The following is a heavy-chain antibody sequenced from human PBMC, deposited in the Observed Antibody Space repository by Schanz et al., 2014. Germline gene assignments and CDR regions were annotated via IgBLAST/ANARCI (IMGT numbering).Heavy chain of an antibody. Sequence: EVQLVESGGGVVQPGRSLRLSCAAYGFTLSSYAMHWVRQAPGKGLEWVSALSGSGGSTYYADSVKGRFTISRDNSKNTLYLQMNSLRAEDTAVYYCAKQIHYDILTVTRNWGQGTLVTVSS. J-gene: IGHJ4*02. CDR1: GFTLSSYA. V-gene: IGHV3-23*04. D-gene: IGHD3-9*01. CDR2: LSGSGGST. CDR3: AKQIHYDILTVTRN.